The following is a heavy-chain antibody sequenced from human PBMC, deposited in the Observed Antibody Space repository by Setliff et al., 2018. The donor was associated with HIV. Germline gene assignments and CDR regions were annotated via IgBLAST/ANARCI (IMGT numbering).Heavy chain of an antibody. Sequence: SETLSLTCTVSGGSISSGSYYWSWIRQPPGKGLEWIGSIYYSGSTYYNPSLKSRVTISVDTSKNQFSLKLSSVTAADTAVYYCARHGLGSRRFLEWSHFDYWGQGTLVTVSS. CDR3: ARHGLGSRRFLEWSHFDY. D-gene: IGHD3-3*01. CDR2: IYYSGST. CDR1: GGSISSGSYY. J-gene: IGHJ4*02. V-gene: IGHV4-39*01.